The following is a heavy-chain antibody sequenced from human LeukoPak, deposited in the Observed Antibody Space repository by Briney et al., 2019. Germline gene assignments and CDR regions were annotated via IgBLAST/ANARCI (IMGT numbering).Heavy chain of an antibody. CDR3: ARVGPITMVRGVINRQLAWFDP. V-gene: IGHV4-31*03. CDR1: GGSISSGGYY. Sequence: SETLSLTCTVSGGSISSGGYYWSWIRQHPGKGLEWIGYIYYSGSTYYNPSLKSRVTISVDTSKNQFSLKLSSVTAADTAVYYCARVGPITMVRGVINRQLAWFDPWGQGTLVTVSS. D-gene: IGHD3-10*01. CDR2: IYYSGST. J-gene: IGHJ5*02.